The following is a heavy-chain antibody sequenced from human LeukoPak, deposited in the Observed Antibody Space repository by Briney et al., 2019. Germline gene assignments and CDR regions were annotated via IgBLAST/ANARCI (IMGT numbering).Heavy chain of an antibody. V-gene: IGHV3-30*02. CDR3: AKDISVSDSYFDY. Sequence: GGSLRLSCGASGFDSSNTGMHWVRQAPGKGLERVAFIRFDAANQYYADSVKGRFTISRDNSKKTLYLQMDSVTYEDTAIYHCAKDISVSDSYFDYWGQGTLVTVSS. D-gene: IGHD6-19*01. J-gene: IGHJ4*02. CDR2: IRFDAANQ. CDR1: GFDSSNTG.